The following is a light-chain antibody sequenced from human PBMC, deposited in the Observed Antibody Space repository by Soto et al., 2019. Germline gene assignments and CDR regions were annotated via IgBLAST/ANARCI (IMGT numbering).Light chain of an antibody. CDR2: SNI. CDR1: SSNIGAGYD. CDR3: QSYDNSLSGSNV. J-gene: IGLJ1*01. Sequence: SVVAHPPPVSRAPGHRVTISWTGSSSNIGAGYDVHWYQQLPGTAPKLLIYSNINRPSGVPDRSSGSKSGTSASLAITGLQAEDEADYYCQSYDNSLSGSNVFGTGTKVTVL. V-gene: IGLV1-40*01.